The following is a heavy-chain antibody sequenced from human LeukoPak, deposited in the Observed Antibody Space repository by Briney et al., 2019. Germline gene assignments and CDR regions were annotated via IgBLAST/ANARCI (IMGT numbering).Heavy chain of an antibody. D-gene: IGHD3-22*01. J-gene: IGHJ5*01. CDR1: GYSISSGYY. V-gene: IGHV4-38-2*02. CDR2: IYHSGST. CDR3: ARDLWNFYDDSGYNRDFDS. Sequence: PSETLSLTCTVSGYSISSGYYWGWIRQPPGKGLEWIGSIYHSGSTYYNPSLKSRVTISVDTSKDQFSLKLSSVTAADTAVYYCARDLWNFYDDSGYNRDFDSWGQGTLVTVSS.